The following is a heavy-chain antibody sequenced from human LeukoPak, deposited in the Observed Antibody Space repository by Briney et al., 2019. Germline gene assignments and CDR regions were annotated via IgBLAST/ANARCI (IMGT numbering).Heavy chain of an antibody. V-gene: IGHV4-34*01. CDR3: ARGHLTGSTYYFDY. CDR2: INHSGST. J-gene: IGHJ4*02. D-gene: IGHD3-9*01. CDR1: GGSFSGYY. Sequence: PSETLSLTCAVYGGSFSGYYWSWIRQPPGKGLEWIGEINHSGSTNYNPSLKSRVTISVDTSKNQFSLKLSSVTAADTAEYYCARGHLTGSTYYFDYWGQGTLVTVSS.